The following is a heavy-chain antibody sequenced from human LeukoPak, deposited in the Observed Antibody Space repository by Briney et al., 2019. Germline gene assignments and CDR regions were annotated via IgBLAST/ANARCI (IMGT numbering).Heavy chain of an antibody. J-gene: IGHJ4*02. CDR3: ARDLSFGSLDF. Sequence: PGGSLRLSCAASGFILSTYGMHWVRQAPGKGLEWVAGMWDDGSSEDYADSVKGRFTISRDNSKTTLDLQMNRLRVEDTAMFYCARDLSFGSLDFRGQGTLVTVSS. D-gene: IGHD1-26*01. V-gene: IGHV3-33*01. CDR1: GFILSTYG. CDR2: MWDDGSSE.